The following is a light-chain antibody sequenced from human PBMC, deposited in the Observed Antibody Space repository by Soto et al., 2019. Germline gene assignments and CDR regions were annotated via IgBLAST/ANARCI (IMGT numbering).Light chain of an antibody. CDR2: DAS. V-gene: IGKV1-5*01. Sequence: IQLTQSPATLSASVGDRVTMTCRASQSISSWLAWYQQKPGKAPKLLIYDASSLQSGVPSRFSGSGSGTEFTLTISSLQPDDFATYYCQHYNSYSEAFAQGTKVDI. J-gene: IGKJ1*01. CDR1: QSISSW. CDR3: QHYNSYSEA.